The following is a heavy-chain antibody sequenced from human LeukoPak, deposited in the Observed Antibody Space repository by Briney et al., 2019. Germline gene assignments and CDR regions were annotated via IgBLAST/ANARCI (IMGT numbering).Heavy chain of an antibody. CDR3: ASLHSSSWYAIDY. Sequence: SETLSLTCTVSGGSISSYYWSWIRQPPGKGLEWIGYIYYSGSTNYNPSLKSRVTISVDTSKNQFSLKLSSVTAADTAVYYCASLHSSSWYAIDYWGQGTLVTVSS. J-gene: IGHJ4*02. V-gene: IGHV4-59*01. D-gene: IGHD6-13*01. CDR1: GGSISSYY. CDR2: IYYSGST.